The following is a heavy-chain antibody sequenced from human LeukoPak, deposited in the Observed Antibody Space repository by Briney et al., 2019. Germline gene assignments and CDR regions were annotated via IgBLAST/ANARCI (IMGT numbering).Heavy chain of an antibody. Sequence: PSQTLSLTCAVSGGSISSGGYSWSWIRQPPGKGLEWIGYIYHSGSTYYNPSLKGRVTISVDRSKNQFSLKLSSVTAADTAVYYCARGNGNLRAFDIWGQGTMVTVSS. CDR1: GGSISSGGYS. D-gene: IGHD4-23*01. CDR2: IYHSGST. CDR3: ARGNGNLRAFDI. V-gene: IGHV4-30-2*01. J-gene: IGHJ3*02.